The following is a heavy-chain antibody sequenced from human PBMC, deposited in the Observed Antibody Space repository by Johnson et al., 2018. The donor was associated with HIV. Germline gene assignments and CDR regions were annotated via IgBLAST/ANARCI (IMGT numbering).Heavy chain of an antibody. CDR3: ATGYCSGGSCPRDAFDI. J-gene: IGHJ3*02. Sequence: VQLVESGGGLVQTGGSLRLTCAASGLTFSTSWMNWVRQAPGRGLEWVANIKHDGSEKYYVDSVKGRFTISRDNAKNSLYLQMNSLRAEDTAVYYCATGYCSGGSCPRDAFDIWGQGTMVTVSS. CDR1: GLTFSTSW. D-gene: IGHD2-15*01. CDR2: IKHDGSEK. V-gene: IGHV3-7*01.